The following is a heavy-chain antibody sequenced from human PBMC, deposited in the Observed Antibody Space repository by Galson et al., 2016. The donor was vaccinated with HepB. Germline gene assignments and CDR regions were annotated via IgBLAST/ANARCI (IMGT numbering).Heavy chain of an antibody. CDR3: AHRRRTVVVGTQFDS. D-gene: IGHD2-21*01. CDR1: GFSLSTSGVG. V-gene: IGHV2-5*02. CDR2: IYWDDDK. J-gene: IGHJ4*02. Sequence: PALVKPTQTLTLTCTFSGFSLSTSGVGVGWIRQPPGKALEWLALIYWDDDKRYSPSLKSRLTITKDTSKNQVVLTMSNMDPVDTATYYCAHRRRTVVVGTQFDSWGQGILVTVSS.